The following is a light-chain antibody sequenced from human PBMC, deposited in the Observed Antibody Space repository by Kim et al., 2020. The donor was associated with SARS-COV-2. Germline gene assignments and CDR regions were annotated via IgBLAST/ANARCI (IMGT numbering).Light chain of an antibody. CDR3: QQSYSTPTT. V-gene: IGKV1-39*01. Sequence: ASVGDRVTITCRASQSISSYLNWYQQKPGKAPKLLIYAASSLQSGVPSRFSGSGSGTDFTLTISSLQPEDFATYYCQQSYSTPTTFGQGTKVEIK. J-gene: IGKJ1*01. CDR1: QSISSY. CDR2: AAS.